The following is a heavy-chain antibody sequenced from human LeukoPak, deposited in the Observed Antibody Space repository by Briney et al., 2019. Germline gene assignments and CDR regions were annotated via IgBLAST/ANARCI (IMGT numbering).Heavy chain of an antibody. V-gene: IGHV1-2*02. CDR1: GYTFTGYY. CDR3: AREVARYYDSSGYYRGFQH. J-gene: IGHJ1*01. CDR2: INPNSGGT. D-gene: IGHD3-22*01. Sequence: ASVKVSCKASGYTFTGYYMHWVRQAPGQGLEWMGWINPNSGGTNYAQMFQGRVTMTRDTSISTAYMELSRLRSDDTAVYYCAREVARYYDSSGYYRGFQHWGQGTLVTVSS.